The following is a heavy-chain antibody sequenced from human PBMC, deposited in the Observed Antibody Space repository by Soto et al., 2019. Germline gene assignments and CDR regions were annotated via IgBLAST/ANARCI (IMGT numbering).Heavy chain of an antibody. CDR3: AKDNRWLVPTYFDY. Sequence: EVQLLASGGGLVQPGGSLRLSCAASGFTFSSYAMNWVRQAPGKGLEWVSVISGNGGRTDYADSVKGRFTISRDNFKNTLYLQMNSLRVEDTAVYYCAKDNRWLVPTYFDYWGQGTLVTVSS. D-gene: IGHD6-19*01. V-gene: IGHV3-23*01. CDR1: GFTFSSYA. CDR2: ISGNGGRT. J-gene: IGHJ4*02.